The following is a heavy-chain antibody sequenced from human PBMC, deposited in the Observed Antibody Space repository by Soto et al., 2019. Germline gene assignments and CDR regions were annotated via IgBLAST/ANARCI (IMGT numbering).Heavy chain of an antibody. J-gene: IGHJ4*02. CDR2: ISYDGSNK. CDR1: GFTFSSYG. CDR3: AKSKYYDFWSGYPLDY. V-gene: IGHV3-30*18. Sequence: GGSLRLSCAASGFTFSSYGMHWVRQAPGKGLEWVAVISYDGSNKYYADSVKGRFTISRDNSKNTLYLQMNSLRAEDTAVYYCAKSKYYDFWSGYPLDYWGQGTLVTVSS. D-gene: IGHD3-3*01.